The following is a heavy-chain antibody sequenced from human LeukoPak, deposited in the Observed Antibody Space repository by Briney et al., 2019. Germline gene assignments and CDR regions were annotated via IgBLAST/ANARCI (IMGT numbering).Heavy chain of an antibody. Sequence: SETLSLTCTVSGYSISSGYYWGWIRQPPGKGLEYVGYISYTGSTNYNPSLKSRVTISVDTSRTQFSLKLSSVTAADTAIYYCARLYYYDSSGSYYTFDYWGQGTLVTVSS. V-gene: IGHV4-38-2*02. CDR1: GYSISSGYY. CDR3: ARLYYYDSSGSYYTFDY. CDR2: ISYTGST. J-gene: IGHJ4*02. D-gene: IGHD3-22*01.